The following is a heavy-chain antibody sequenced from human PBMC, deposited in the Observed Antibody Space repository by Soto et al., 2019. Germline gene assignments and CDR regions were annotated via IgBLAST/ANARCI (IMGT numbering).Heavy chain of an antibody. Sequence: KPSETLSLTCTVSGGSISSGDYYWSWIRQPPGKGLEWIGYIYYSGSTYYNPSLKSRVTISVDTSKNQFSLKLSSVTAADTAVYYCARDTLVVVRRGGAFDIWGQGTMVTVSS. V-gene: IGHV4-30-4*01. CDR2: IYYSGST. D-gene: IGHD3-22*01. CDR1: GGSISSGDYY. CDR3: ARDTLVVVRRGGAFDI. J-gene: IGHJ3*02.